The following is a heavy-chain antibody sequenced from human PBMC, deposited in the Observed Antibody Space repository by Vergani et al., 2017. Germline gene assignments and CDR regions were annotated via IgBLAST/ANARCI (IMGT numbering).Heavy chain of an antibody. CDR1: GFTFSSYG. J-gene: IGHJ4*02. CDR2: IWYDGSNK. CDR3: AKGIDFWSGCLDY. V-gene: IGHV3-33*06. Sequence: QVQLVESGGGVVQPGRSLRLSCAASGFTFSSYGMHWVRQAPGKGLEWVAVIWYDGSNKYYADSVKGRFTISRDNSKNTLYLQMNSLRAEDTAVYYCAKGIDFWSGCLDYWGQGTLVTVSS. D-gene: IGHD3-3*01.